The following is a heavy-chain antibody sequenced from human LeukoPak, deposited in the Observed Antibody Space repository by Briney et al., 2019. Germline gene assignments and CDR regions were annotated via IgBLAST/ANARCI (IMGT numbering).Heavy chain of an antibody. J-gene: IGHJ4*02. CDR2: LNSDGSST. V-gene: IGHV3-74*01. Sequence: GGSLRLSCAASGFTFRSYWMHWVRQAPGKGLVWVSRLNSDGSSTSYADSVKGRFTISRDNAKNTLYLQMNSLRVEDTAVYYCARVRGLYGSGSYYSLYYFDYWGQGALVTVSS. CDR3: ARVRGLYGSGSYYSLYYFDY. D-gene: IGHD3-10*01. CDR1: GFTFRSYW.